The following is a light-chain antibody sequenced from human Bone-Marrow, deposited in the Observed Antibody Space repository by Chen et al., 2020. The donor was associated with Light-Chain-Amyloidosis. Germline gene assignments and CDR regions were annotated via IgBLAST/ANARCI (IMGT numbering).Light chain of an antibody. V-gene: IGLV3-25*03. CDR2: RDT. CDR1: DLPTKY. CDR3: QSADSSGTYEVI. J-gene: IGLJ2*01. Sequence: YELPQPPSVSVSPGQTARITCSGDDLPTKYAYWYQQKPGQAPVLVVHRDTERPSGISERFSGSSSGTTATLTISGVQAEDEADYHCQSADSSGTYEVIFGGGTKLTVL.